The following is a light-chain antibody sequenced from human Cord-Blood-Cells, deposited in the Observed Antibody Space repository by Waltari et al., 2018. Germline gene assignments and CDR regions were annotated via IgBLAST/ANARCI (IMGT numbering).Light chain of an antibody. V-gene: IGKV3-20*01. CDR1: QSVSSSY. CDR2: GAS. CDR3: QQYGSSPRGFT. Sequence: DIVLTQSPGTLSFTPGERATRSCRASQSVSSSYLAWYQQKPGQAPRLLIYGASSRATGIPDRFSGSGSGTDFTLTISRLEPEDFAVYYCQQYGSSPRGFTFGPGTKVDIK. J-gene: IGKJ3*01.